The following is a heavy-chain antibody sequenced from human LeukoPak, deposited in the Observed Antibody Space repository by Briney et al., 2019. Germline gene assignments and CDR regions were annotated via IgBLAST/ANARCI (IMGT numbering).Heavy chain of an antibody. CDR3: ARDRDNYDFWSGLTSYYFDY. J-gene: IGHJ4*02. CDR1: GFTFSSYA. CDR2: ISGSGGST. D-gene: IGHD3-3*01. V-gene: IGHV3-23*01. Sequence: GGSLRLSCAASGFTFSSYAMSWVRQAPGKGLEWVSAISGSGGSTYYADSVKGRFTISRDNSKNTLYLQMNSLGAEDTAVYYCARDRDNYDFWSGLTSYYFDYWGQGTLVTVSS.